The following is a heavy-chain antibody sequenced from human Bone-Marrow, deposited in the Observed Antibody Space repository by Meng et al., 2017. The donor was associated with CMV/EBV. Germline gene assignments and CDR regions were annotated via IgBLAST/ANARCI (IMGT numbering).Heavy chain of an antibody. Sequence: GESLKISCAASGFTFSSYTMNCVRQPPGKGLEWVSYISSSGRAVHYADSLRGRFTVSRDNAKNSLYLQMNSLRADDTAVYYCARSLFDSNDPFDYWGQGAVVTVSS. CDR2: ISSSGRAV. V-gene: IGHV3-48*04. D-gene: IGHD3-22*01. CDR1: GFTFSSYT. J-gene: IGHJ4*02. CDR3: ARSLFDSNDPFDY.